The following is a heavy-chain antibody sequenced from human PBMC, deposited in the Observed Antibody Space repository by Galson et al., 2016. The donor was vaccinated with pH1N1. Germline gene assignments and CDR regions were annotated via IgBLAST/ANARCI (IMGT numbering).Heavy chain of an antibody. CDR2: INGRGTST. CDR3: AKEGRWYGGNWFDP. J-gene: IGHJ5*02. V-gene: IGHV3-23*01. CDR1: GFVFNYFA. Sequence: SLRLSCAASGFVFNYFAMAWVRQAPGKGLVWVSSINGRGTSTYYTDSVKGRFTISRDNSSSALYLKLSALTVDDTAVYYCAKEGRWYGGNWFDPWGQGTLVTVSS. D-gene: IGHD3-10*01.